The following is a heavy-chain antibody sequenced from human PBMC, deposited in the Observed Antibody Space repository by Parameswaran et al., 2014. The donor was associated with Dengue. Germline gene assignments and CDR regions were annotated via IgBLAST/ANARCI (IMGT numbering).Heavy chain of an antibody. D-gene: IGHD4-17*01. V-gene: IGHV1-69*06. CDR2: IIPIFGTA. CDR3: ATDGAVTLTPVYYYYGMDV. J-gene: IGHJ6*02. Sequence: WVRQAPGQGLEWMGGIIPIFGTANYAQKFQGRVTMTEDTSTDTAYMELSSLRSEDTAVYYCATDGAVTLTPVYYYYGMDVWGQGTTVTVSS.